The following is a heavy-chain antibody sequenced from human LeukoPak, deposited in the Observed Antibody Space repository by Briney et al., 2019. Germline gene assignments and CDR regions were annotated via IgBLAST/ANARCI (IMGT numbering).Heavy chain of an antibody. Sequence: GESLQISCKGSGYRFTTYWVAWVRQLPGKGLEWMGIIYPGDSDTRYNPSFEGQVTISADTSISTAYLQWSSLKASDTAMYYCARTGIFDYWGQGTLVTVSS. CDR3: ARTGIFDY. CDR1: GYRFTTYW. J-gene: IGHJ4*02. V-gene: IGHV5-51*01. CDR2: IYPGDSDT.